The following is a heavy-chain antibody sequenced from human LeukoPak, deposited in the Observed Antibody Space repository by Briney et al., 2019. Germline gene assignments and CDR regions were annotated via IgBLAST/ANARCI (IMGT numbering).Heavy chain of an antibody. V-gene: IGHV1-46*01. CDR2: INLSGGST. J-gene: IGHJ4*02. Sequence: ASVTVSCTASGFTFINYYMHWVRQAPGQGLEWLGIINLSGGSTHYPQKFQDRVTITRDTSTSTVYMELSSLRSEDTAVYYCARDLDYGEKSEDYWGQGTLVTVSS. CDR1: GFTFINYY. D-gene: IGHD4/OR15-4a*01. CDR3: ARDLDYGEKSEDY.